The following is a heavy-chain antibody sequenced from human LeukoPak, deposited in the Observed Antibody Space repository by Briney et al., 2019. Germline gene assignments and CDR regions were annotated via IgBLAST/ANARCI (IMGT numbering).Heavy chain of an antibody. CDR1: GFSLSTSGVG. CDR2: IYWDDDK. Sequence: SGPTLVNPTQTLTLTCTFSGFSLSTSGVGVGWIRQPPGKALEWLALIYWDDDKRYSPSLKSRLTITKDTSENQVVLTMTNMDPVETATYYCARYDSSGSDFDYWGQGTLVTVSS. D-gene: IGHD3-22*01. J-gene: IGHJ4*02. CDR3: ARYDSSGSDFDY. V-gene: IGHV2-5*02.